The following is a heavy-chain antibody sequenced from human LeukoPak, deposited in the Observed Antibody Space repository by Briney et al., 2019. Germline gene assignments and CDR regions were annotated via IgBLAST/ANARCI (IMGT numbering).Heavy chain of an antibody. V-gene: IGHV1-2*02. CDR1: GYTFTGYY. D-gene: IGHD2-15*01. J-gene: IGHJ5*02. CDR2: INPNSGGT. CDR3: ARGKVVVVVAARFDP. Sequence: ASVKVSCKACGYTFTGYYMHCVRQDPGQGLEWMGRINPNSGGTNYAQKFQGRVTMTRDTSISTAYMELSRLRSDDTAVYYCARGKVVVVVAARFDPWGQGTLVTVSS.